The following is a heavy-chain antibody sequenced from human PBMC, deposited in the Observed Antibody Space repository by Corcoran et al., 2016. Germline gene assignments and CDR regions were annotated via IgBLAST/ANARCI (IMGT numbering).Heavy chain of an antibody. CDR2: IKSKTDGGTT. V-gene: IGHV3-15*07. CDR3: STGVTIFGVVSDPYYYYGIDV. CDR1: GFTFSNAW. Sequence: EVQLVESGGGLVKPGGSLRLSCAASGFTFSNAWMNWVRQAPGKGLEWVGRIKSKTDGGTTDYAAPVKGIFTISRDDSKNTLYLQMNSLKTGDKAVYYWSTGVTIFGVVSDPYYYYGIDVWGQGTTVTVSS. D-gene: IGHD3-3*01. J-gene: IGHJ6*02.